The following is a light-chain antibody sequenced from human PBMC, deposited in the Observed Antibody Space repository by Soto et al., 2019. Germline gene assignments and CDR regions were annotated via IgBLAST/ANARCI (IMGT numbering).Light chain of an antibody. Sequence: EIVLTQSPSTLSLSPGERATLSCRASQSVSSSYLAWYQQKPGQAPRRLIYGASSRATGIPDRFSGRGFGTDFTLTISRLEPEDFAVYYCQHSGDFRWTCGQGTKGDIK. CDR1: QSVSSSY. CDR3: QHSGDFRWT. CDR2: GAS. J-gene: IGKJ1*01. V-gene: IGKV3-20*01.